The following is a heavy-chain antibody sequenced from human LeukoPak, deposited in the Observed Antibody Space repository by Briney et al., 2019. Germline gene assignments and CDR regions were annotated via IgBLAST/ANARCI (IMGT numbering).Heavy chain of an antibody. Sequence: GGSLRLSCAASGFTFSDYYMSWIRQAPGKGLEWVSYISSSGSAIKYADSVKGRFAISRDNAKNSLYLQMNSPRADDTAMYYCARVRGSYCSDYWGQGTLVTVSS. V-gene: IGHV3-11*04. CDR2: ISSSGSAI. D-gene: IGHD1-26*01. CDR1: GFTFSDYY. J-gene: IGHJ4*02. CDR3: ARVRGSYCSDY.